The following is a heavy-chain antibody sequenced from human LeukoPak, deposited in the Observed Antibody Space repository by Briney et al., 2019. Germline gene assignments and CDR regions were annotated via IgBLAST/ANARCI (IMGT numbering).Heavy chain of an antibody. D-gene: IGHD5-18*01. CDR2: ISGSGGST. J-gene: IGHJ4*02. CDR3: AKDEDPFSYVTDY. CDR1: GITFSSYG. V-gene: IGHV3-23*01. Sequence: GGSLRLSCAASGITFSSYGMSWVRQAPGKGLEWVSAISGSGGSTYYADSVKGRFTISRDNSKNTLYLQMNSLRAEDTAVYYCAKDEDPFSYVTDYWGQGTLVTVSS.